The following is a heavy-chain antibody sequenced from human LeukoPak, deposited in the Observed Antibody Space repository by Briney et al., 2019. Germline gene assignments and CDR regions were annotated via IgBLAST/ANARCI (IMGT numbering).Heavy chain of an antibody. CDR2: IYYSGST. V-gene: IGHV4-39*01. CDR1: GSSISSSSYY. J-gene: IGHJ4*02. CDR3: ARPVTYSSSRPPYFDY. Sequence: SETLSLTCTVSGSSISSSSYYWGWIRQPPGKGLEWIGSIYYSGSTYYNPSLKSRVTISVDTSKNQFSLKLSSVTAADTAVYYCARPVTYSSSRPPYFDYWGQGTLVTVSS. D-gene: IGHD6-13*01.